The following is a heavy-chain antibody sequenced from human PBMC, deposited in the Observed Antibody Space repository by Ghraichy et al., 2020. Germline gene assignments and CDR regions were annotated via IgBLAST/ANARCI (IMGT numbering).Heavy chain of an antibody. V-gene: IGHV4-34*01. Sequence: SETLSLTCAVYGGSFSGYYWSWIRQPPGKGLEWIGEINHSGSTNYNPSLKSRVTISVDTSKNQFSLKLSSVTAADTAVYYCARRALTRGMVGYYGMDVWGQGTTVTVSS. J-gene: IGHJ6*02. CDR2: INHSGST. CDR1: GGSFSGYY. CDR3: ARRALTRGMVGYYGMDV. D-gene: IGHD2-8*01.